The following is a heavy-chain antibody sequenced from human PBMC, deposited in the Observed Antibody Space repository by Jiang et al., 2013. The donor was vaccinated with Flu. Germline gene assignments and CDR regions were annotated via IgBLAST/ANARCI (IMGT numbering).Heavy chain of an antibody. CDR1: GDSFSTHY. CDR2: IYYSGGI. J-gene: IGHJ6*02. V-gene: IGHV4-59*08. Sequence: GPGLVKPSETLSLTSTLSGDSFSTHYWSWIRQSPERGLEWIGYIYYSGGINYNPSLKSRVTMSVDTSKNQFSLKLSSVTAADTAVYFCARLPVGRRYGLDVWGQGTTV. CDR3: ARLPVGRRYGLDV.